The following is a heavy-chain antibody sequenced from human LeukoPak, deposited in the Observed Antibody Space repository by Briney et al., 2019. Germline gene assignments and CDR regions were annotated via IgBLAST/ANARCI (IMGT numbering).Heavy chain of an antibody. CDR3: ANVVAATDYYYYGMDV. D-gene: IGHD2-15*01. Sequence: GRSLRLSCAVSGFTFSTYGMHWVRQPPGKGLEWVAFISYDGRNKYYADSMKGRFTISRDNSKNTLYMQMNTVRDEDTAVYYCANVVAATDYYYYGMDVWGQGTMVTVSS. CDR2: ISYDGRNK. V-gene: IGHV3-30*18. CDR1: GFTFSTYG. J-gene: IGHJ6*02.